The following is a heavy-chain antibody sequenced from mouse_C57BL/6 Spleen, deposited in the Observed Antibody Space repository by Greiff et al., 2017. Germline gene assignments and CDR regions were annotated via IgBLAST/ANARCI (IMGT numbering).Heavy chain of an antibody. J-gene: IGHJ2*01. CDR3: ARRAGLRRRRYYFDY. V-gene: IGHV5-9*01. CDR2: ISGGGGNT. CDR1: GFTFSSYT. Sequence: EVKLVESGGGLVKPGGSLKLSCAASGFTFSSYTMSWVRQTPEKRLEWVATISGGGGNTYYPDSVKGRFTISRDNAKNTLYLQMSSLRSEDTALYYCARRAGLRRRRYYFDYWGQGTTLTVSS. D-gene: IGHD2-2*01.